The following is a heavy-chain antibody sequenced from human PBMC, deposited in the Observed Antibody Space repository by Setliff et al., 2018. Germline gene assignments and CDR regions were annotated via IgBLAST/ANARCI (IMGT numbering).Heavy chain of an antibody. Sequence: PSETLSLTCTVSGASISSSRDYWGWIRQPPGKGLEWIGSIYYSGSTYYNPSLKSRVTISVDTSKNQFSLKLSSVTAADTAVFYCARQDRFYDRSVFVEYFQHWGQGALVTVSS. D-gene: IGHD3-22*01. CDR2: IYYSGST. CDR1: GASISSSRDY. V-gene: IGHV4-39*01. J-gene: IGHJ1*01. CDR3: ARQDRFYDRSVFVEYFQH.